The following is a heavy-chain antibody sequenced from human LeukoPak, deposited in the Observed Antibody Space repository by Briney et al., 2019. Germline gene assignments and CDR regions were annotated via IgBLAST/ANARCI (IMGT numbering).Heavy chain of an antibody. D-gene: IGHD6-6*01. Sequence: AGSLRLSCAASGFTFSSYEMNWVRHAPGPGLEWVSMISSCGSSTNYANPVRGRFIIFRDNAKKSPYPQTNSPRAADTAVYYCARVLYLYGSSSARFDYWGQGNRVTVSS. CDR3: ARVLYLYGSSSARFDY. CDR1: GFTFSSYE. CDR2: ISSCGSST. V-gene: IGHV3-48*03. J-gene: IGHJ4*02.